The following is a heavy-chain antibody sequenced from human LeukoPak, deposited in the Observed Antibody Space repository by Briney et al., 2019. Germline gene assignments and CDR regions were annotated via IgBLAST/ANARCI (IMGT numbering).Heavy chain of an antibody. V-gene: IGHV3-69-1*02. J-gene: IGHJ4*02. D-gene: IGHD1-26*01. Sequence: GGTLRLSCAASGFTFDIYTMIWVRQAPGKGLEWVSSIDSYNSIYYADSLKGRFTISRDNAKNSLYLQMNSLRAEDTAIYYCARYASFKYSGTYYYDYWGQGTLVSVSS. CDR1: GFTFDIYT. CDR2: IDSYNSI. CDR3: ARYASFKYSGTYYYDY.